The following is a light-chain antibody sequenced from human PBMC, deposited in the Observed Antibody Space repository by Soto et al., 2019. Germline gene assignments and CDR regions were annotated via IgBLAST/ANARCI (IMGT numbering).Light chain of an antibody. Sequence: EIVLTQSPGTLSLSPAERATLSCRASENVRSSYVAWYHQKPGQAPRLLISGASNRATGIPDRFSGSGSGTDFTLTINRLEPDDVAVYYCQQYAYMWTFGQGTKVESK. J-gene: IGKJ1*01. V-gene: IGKV3-20*01. CDR1: ENVRSSY. CDR3: QQYAYMWT. CDR2: GAS.